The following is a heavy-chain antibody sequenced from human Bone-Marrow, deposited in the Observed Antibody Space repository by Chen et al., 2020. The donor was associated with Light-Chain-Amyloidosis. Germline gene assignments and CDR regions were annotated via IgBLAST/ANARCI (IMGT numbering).Heavy chain of an antibody. J-gene: IGHJ6*02. CDR2: IKQDGSEK. V-gene: IGHV3-7*01. D-gene: IGHD1-1*01. CDR1: GFTFSSYW. CDR3: ARRERAYYYYYGMDV. Sequence: EVQLVESGGGLVQPGGSLRLSCAASGFTFSSYWMSWVRQAPGKGLEWVANIKQDGSEKYYVDSVKGRFTISRDNAKNSLYLQMNSLRAEDTAVYYCARRERAYYYYYGMDVWGQGTTVTVSS.